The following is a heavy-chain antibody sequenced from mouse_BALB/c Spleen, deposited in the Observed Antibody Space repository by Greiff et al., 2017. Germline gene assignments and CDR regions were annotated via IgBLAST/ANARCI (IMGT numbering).Heavy chain of an antibody. V-gene: IGHV1-54*01. Sequence: QVQLKQSGAELVRPGTSVKVSCKASGYAFTNYLIEWVKQRPGQGLEWIGVINPGSGGTNYNEKFKGKATLTADKSSSTAYMQLSSLTSDDSAVYFCARFDGYYLYAMDYWGQGTSVTVSS. J-gene: IGHJ4*01. D-gene: IGHD2-3*01. CDR1: GYAFTNYL. CDR3: ARFDGYYLYAMDY. CDR2: INPGSGGT.